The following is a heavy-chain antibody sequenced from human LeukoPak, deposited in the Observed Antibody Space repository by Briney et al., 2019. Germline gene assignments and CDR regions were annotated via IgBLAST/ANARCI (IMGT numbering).Heavy chain of an antibody. Sequence: GGSLRLSCAASRFTFSSYAMTWVRQTPGKGLEWVSAISASAGTTYYADSVKGRFTISRDNSKNTLYLQMNSLRADDTALYYCAKGGSSWSYYFAYWGQGTLVTVSS. CDR3: AKGGSSWSYYFAY. J-gene: IGHJ4*02. D-gene: IGHD6-13*01. V-gene: IGHV3-23*01. CDR2: ISASAGTT. CDR1: RFTFSSYA.